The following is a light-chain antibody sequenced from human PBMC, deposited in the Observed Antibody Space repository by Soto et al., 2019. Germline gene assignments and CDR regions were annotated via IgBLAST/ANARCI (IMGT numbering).Light chain of an antibody. CDR2: EVS. CDR3: TSYAGRFF. Sequence: SVLTQPPSASGSPGQPVTISCTGTSSDVGGYDYVSWYQQYPGKAPKLLIYEVSKRPSGVPDRFSGSKTGNTASLTVSGLQADDEADYYCTSYAGRFFFGTGTKVTVL. CDR1: SSDVGGYDY. J-gene: IGLJ1*01. V-gene: IGLV2-8*01.